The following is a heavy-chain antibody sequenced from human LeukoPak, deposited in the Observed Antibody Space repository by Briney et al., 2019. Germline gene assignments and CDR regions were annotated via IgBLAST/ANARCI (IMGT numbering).Heavy chain of an antibody. CDR2: ISAYNGNT. J-gene: IGHJ4*02. CDR3: ARDLAPKFRGAPEIDY. D-gene: IGHD3-10*01. Sequence: GASVKVSCKASGYTFTSYGISWVRQAPGQGLEWMGWISAYNGNTNYAQKLQGRVTMTTDTSTSTACMELRSLRSDDTAVYYCARDLAPKFRGAPEIDYWGQGALVTVSS. CDR1: GYTFTSYG. V-gene: IGHV1-18*01.